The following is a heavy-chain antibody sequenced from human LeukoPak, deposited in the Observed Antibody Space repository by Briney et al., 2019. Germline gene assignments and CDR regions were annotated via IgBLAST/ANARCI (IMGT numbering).Heavy chain of an antibody. CDR2: ISGGGGTT. V-gene: IGHV3-23*01. Sequence: GGSLRLSCAASGFTFSGYAMDWVRQAPGKGLEWVSAISGGGGTTYYTDSVKGRFTISRDNSKNTLYLQMNSLRAEDTAVYYCAKVDYGDSWGQGTMVTVSS. D-gene: IGHD4-17*01. CDR1: GFTFSGYA. J-gene: IGHJ3*01. CDR3: AKVDYGDS.